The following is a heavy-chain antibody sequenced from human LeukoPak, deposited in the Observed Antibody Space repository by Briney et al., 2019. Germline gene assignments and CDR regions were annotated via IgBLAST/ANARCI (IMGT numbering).Heavy chain of an antibody. J-gene: IGHJ3*02. CDR2: ISSSSSYI. Sequence: GGSLRLSRAASGFTFSSYSMNWVRQAPGKGLEWVSSISSSSSYIYYADSVKGRFTISRDNAKNSLYLQMNSLRAEDTAVYYCARTAVAGPLFNAFDIWGQGTMVTVSS. CDR3: ARTAVAGPLFNAFDI. V-gene: IGHV3-21*01. D-gene: IGHD6-19*01. CDR1: GFTFSSYS.